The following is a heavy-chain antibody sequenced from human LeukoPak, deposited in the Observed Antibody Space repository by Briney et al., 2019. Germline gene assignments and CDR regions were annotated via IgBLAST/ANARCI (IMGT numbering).Heavy chain of an antibody. CDR2: IKQDGSEK. J-gene: IGHJ6*02. V-gene: IGHV3-7*04. CDR3: ARDESVSQGGMDV. Sequence: PGGSLRLSCAASGFTFSSYWMSWVRQAPGNGLEWVANIKQDGSEKYYVDSVKGRFTISRDNAKNSLYLQMNSLRAEDTAVYYCARDESVSQGGMDVWGQGTTVTVSS. CDR1: GFTFSSYW.